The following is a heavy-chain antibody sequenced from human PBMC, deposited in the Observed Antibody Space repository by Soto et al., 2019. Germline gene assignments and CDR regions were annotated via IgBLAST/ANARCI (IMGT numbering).Heavy chain of an antibody. Sequence: QVQLVESGGGVVQPGRSLRLSCAASGFTFSSYAMHWVRQAPGKGLGWVAVISYDGSNKYYADSVKGRFTISRDNSKNTLYLQMNSLRAEDTAAYYCARVGYDFCFDYWGQGTLVTVSS. CDR2: ISYDGSNK. D-gene: IGHD3-3*01. V-gene: IGHV3-30-3*01. J-gene: IGHJ4*02. CDR1: GFTFSSYA. CDR3: ARVGYDFCFDY.